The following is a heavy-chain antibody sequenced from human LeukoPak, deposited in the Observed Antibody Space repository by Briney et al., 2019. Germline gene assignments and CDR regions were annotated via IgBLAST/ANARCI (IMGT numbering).Heavy chain of an antibody. CDR1: GDSVSSNSAA. J-gene: IGHJ6*03. V-gene: IGHV6-1*01. CDR3: ARDRGCSGGSCYYRGYYYYYSMDV. D-gene: IGHD2-15*01. CDR2: TYYRSKWYN. Sequence: SQTLSLTCAISGDSVSSNSAAWNWIRQSPSRGLEWLGRTYYRSKWYNDYAVSVKSRITINPDTSKNQFSLQLNSVTPEDTAVYYCARDRGCSGGSCYYRGYYYYYSMDVWGKGTTVTVSS.